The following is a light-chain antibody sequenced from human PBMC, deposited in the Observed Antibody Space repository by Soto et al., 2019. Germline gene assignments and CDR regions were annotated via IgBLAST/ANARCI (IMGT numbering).Light chain of an antibody. CDR3: QQYNSWYT. CDR2: KAS. CDR1: QSISSW. J-gene: IGKJ2*01. V-gene: IGKV1-5*03. Sequence: DIQMTQSPSTLSASVGDRVTITCRASQSISSWLAWYQQKPGKAPKLLIYKASTLESGVPSRFSGSGSGTEFTLTISSLQPDDFANYYCQQYNSWYTFGQGTKLEI.